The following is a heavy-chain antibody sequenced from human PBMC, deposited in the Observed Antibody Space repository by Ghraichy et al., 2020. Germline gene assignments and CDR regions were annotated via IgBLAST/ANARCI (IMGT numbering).Heavy chain of an antibody. CDR2: ISGSAGST. CDR1: GFTFSNYA. Sequence: GESLNISCAASGFTFSNYAMTWVRQAPGKGLEWVSVISGSAGSTYYADSVTGRFTVSRDNSENTVFLQMNNLRVEDTAVYYCAKVGLVDLIRGDGDSFDSWGEGALVIVSS. CDR3: AKVGLVDLIRGDGDSFDS. J-gene: IGHJ4*02. D-gene: IGHD4-17*01. V-gene: IGHV3-23*01.